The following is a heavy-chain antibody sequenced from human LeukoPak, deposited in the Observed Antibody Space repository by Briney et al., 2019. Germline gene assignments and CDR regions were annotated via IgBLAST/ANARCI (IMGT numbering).Heavy chain of an antibody. CDR1: GGSISSSSYY. CDR3: ARRPVGASSGHFDY. Sequence: ASETLSLTCTVSGGSISSSSYYWGRIRQPPGKGLEWIGSIYYSGSTYYNPSLKSRVTISVDTSKNQFSLKLSSVTAADTAVYYCARRPVGASSGHFDYWGQGTLVTVSS. D-gene: IGHD1-26*01. V-gene: IGHV4-39*01. CDR2: IYYSGST. J-gene: IGHJ4*02.